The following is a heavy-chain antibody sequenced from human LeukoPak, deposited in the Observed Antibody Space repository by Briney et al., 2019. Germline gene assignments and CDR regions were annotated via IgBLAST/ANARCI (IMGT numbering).Heavy chain of an antibody. J-gene: IGHJ4*02. V-gene: IGHV3-74*01. Sequence: GGSLRLSCADSGFTFSSYSMNWVRQAPGKGLEWASRISSDGSNIIYADSVEGRFTISGDNAKSTLYLEMNSLRAEDTAVYFCSRDQTTAGPSTVDCWGQGTLVTVSP. D-gene: IGHD4-11*01. CDR2: ISSDGSNI. CDR1: GFTFSSYS. CDR3: SRDQTTAGPSTVDC.